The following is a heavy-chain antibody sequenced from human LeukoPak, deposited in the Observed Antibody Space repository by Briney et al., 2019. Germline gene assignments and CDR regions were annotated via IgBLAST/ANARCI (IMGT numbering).Heavy chain of an antibody. CDR3: AKDWYDNSDAFDI. D-gene: IGHD3-9*01. J-gene: IGHJ3*02. CDR1: GFTFSSYG. V-gene: IGHV3-30*02. Sequence: PGGSLRLSCAASGFTFSSYGMHWVRQAPGKGLEWAAFIRYDGSNKYYADSVKGRFTISRDNSKNTLYLQMNSLRAADTAVYYCAKDWYDNSDAFDIWGQGTMVAVSS. CDR2: IRYDGSNK.